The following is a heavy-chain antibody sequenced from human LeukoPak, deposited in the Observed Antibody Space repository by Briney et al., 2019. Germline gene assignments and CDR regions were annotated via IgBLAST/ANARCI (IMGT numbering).Heavy chain of an antibody. Sequence: PGGALRLSCSASGFTFNSYAMSWVRQAPGKGLEWVLAISGSGGSTYYADSVKGRFTISRDNSKNTLYLQMNSLRAEDTAVYYCAKDLTPLDYWGQGTLVTVSS. CDR1: GFTFNSYA. D-gene: IGHD4/OR15-4a*01. CDR2: ISGSGGST. V-gene: IGHV3-23*01. J-gene: IGHJ4*02. CDR3: AKDLTPLDY.